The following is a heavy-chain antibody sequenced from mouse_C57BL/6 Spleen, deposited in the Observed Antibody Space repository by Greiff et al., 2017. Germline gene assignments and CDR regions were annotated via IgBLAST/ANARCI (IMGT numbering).Heavy chain of an antibody. CDR3: ARYYGNLGDY. Sequence: VQLQQPGAELVKPGASVKLSCKASGYTFTSYWMHWVKQRPGQGLEWIGMIHPNSGSTNYNEKFNSKATLTVDKSSSTAYMQLSSLTSEDSAVYYCARYYGNLGDYWGQGTSVTVSS. D-gene: IGHD2-1*01. CDR2: IHPNSGST. J-gene: IGHJ4*01. CDR1: GYTFTSYW. V-gene: IGHV1-64*01.